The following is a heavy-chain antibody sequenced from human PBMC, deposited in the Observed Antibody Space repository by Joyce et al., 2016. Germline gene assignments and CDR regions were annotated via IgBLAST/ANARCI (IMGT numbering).Heavy chain of an antibody. CDR1: GYTFTSYD. Sequence: QVQLVQSGAEVKKPGASVKVSCKASGYTFTSYDINWVRLATGQVLEWMGWMNPNSGNTGSAQKFQGRVTMTRNTSISTAYMELSSLRSEDTAVYYCARERNFGDLSFDPWGQGTLVTVSS. V-gene: IGHV1-8*01. CDR2: MNPNSGNT. J-gene: IGHJ5*02. CDR3: ARERNFGDLSFDP. D-gene: IGHD4-17*01.